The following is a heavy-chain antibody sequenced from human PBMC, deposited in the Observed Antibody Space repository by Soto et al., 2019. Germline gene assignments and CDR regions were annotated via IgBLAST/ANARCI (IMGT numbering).Heavy chain of an antibody. J-gene: IGHJ4*02. D-gene: IGHD6-19*01. V-gene: IGHV1-8*01. CDR2: MNPNSGNT. CDR1: GYTFTSYD. CDR3: ARERTVAGNDY. Sequence: QVQLVQSGAEVKKPGASVKVSCKASGYTFTSYDINWVRQATGQGLEWMGWMNPNSGNTGYAQKFQGRLTVTXXTAISTAYMELSGRGAEGTAVYYWARERTVAGNDYWGQGTLVTVSS.